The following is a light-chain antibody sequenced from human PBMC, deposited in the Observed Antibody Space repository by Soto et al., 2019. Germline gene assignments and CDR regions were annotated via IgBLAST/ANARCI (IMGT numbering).Light chain of an antibody. Sequence: QSALTQPRSVSGSPGQSVTISCTGTSSDVGGYNHVSWYQQYPGKAPKLMIYDVSKRPSGVPDRFSGSKSGNTASLTISGLEADDEADYSCCSYAGSYTYVFGTETKLTVL. V-gene: IGLV2-11*01. CDR1: SSDVGGYNH. CDR2: DVS. J-gene: IGLJ1*01. CDR3: CSYAGSYTYV.